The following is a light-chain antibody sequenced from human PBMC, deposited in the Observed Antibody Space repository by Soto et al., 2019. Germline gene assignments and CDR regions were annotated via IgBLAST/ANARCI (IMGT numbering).Light chain of an antibody. CDR1: QSVGNSY. V-gene: IGKV3-20*01. CDR2: GAS. Sequence: IGFTQSACTLSLSPGERATLSCRASQSVGNSYLGWFQQRPGQAPRLLIYGASSRATGIPDRFSGSGSGTDFTLTISRLEPEDFAVYYCQQYGSSPITFGQGTRLEIK. J-gene: IGKJ5*01. CDR3: QQYGSSPIT.